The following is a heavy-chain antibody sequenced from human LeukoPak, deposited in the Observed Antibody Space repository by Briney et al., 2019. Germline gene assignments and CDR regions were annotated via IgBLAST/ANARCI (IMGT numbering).Heavy chain of an antibody. V-gene: IGHV3-7*01. J-gene: IGHJ6*02. Sequence: GGALRLSCAASGFTFSSYWMIWVRQAPEKGLEWVTSIREDGGEKHYVDSVKGRFTISRDNAKNSLYLQMNSLRVEDTAVYYCASSTVPYGSAVWGQGTTVTVSS. CDR3: ASSTVPYGSAV. CDR1: GFTFSSYW. D-gene: IGHD4-17*01. CDR2: IREDGGEK.